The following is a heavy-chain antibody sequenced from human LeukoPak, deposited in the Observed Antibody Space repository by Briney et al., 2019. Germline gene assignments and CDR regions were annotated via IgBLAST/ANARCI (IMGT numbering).Heavy chain of an antibody. CDR2: IYYSGST. CDR1: GGSISSYY. CDR3: ARRYCSSTSCFYYFDY. V-gene: IGHV4-59*01. Sequence: SETLSLTCTVSGGSISSYYWSWIRQPPGKGLEWLGYIYYSGSTNYNPSLKSRVTISVDTSKNQFSLKLSSVTAADTAVYYCARRYCSSTSCFYYFDYWGQGTLVTVSS. J-gene: IGHJ4*02. D-gene: IGHD2-2*01.